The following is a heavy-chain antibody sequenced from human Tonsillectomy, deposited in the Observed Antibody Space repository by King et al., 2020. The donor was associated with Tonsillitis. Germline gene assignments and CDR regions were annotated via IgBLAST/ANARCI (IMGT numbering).Heavy chain of an antibody. J-gene: IGHJ4*02. V-gene: IGHV3-49*05. Sequence: VQLVESGGGLVKPGRSLRLSCTGSGFIFGDFAMNWFRQTPGKGLEWVGLIRSKGLGGTTEYAASVKGRFTISRDDTKSIAYLQMDSLETEDTAVYYCTRDSVRGPFKYSFDSWGQGALVTVSS. CDR1: GFIFGDFA. CDR2: IRSKGLGGTT. D-gene: IGHD2-15*01. CDR3: TRDSVRGPFKYSFDS.